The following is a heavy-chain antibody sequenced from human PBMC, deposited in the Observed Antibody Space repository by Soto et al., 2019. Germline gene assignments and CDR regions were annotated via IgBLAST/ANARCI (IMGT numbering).Heavy chain of an antibody. CDR1: GYTFTSYD. CDR3: ARGLYYSGSGTHDAFEI. D-gene: IGHD3-10*01. Sequence: QVQLVQSGAEVKKPGASVKVSCKASGYTFTSYDINWVRQATGQGLEWMGWMNPNSGNTGYAQKFQGRVTMTRNTSISTAYMELSSLRSEDTAVYYCARGLYYSGSGTHDAFEIWGQGTMVTVSS. V-gene: IGHV1-8*01. J-gene: IGHJ3*02. CDR2: MNPNSGNT.